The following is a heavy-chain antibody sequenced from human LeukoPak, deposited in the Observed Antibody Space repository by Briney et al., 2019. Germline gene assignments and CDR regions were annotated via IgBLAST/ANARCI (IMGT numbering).Heavy chain of an antibody. J-gene: IGHJ3*02. CDR3: ARGREDIVVVVAATHDAFDI. V-gene: IGHV1-8*01. CDR2: MNPNSGNT. CDR1: GYTFTSYD. Sequence: ASVKVSCKASGYTFTSYDINWVRQATGQGLEWMGWMNPNSGNTGYAQKFQGRVTMTRNTSISTAYMGLSSLRSEDTAVYYCARGREDIVVVVAATHDAFDIWGQGTMVTVSS. D-gene: IGHD2-15*01.